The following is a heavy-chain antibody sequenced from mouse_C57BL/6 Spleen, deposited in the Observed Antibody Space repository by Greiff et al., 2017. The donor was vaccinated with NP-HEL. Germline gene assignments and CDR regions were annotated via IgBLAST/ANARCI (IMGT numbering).Heavy chain of an antibody. CDR3: ARDYYYGSAFAY. V-gene: IGHV1-52*01. J-gene: IGHJ3*01. D-gene: IGHD1-1*01. Sequence: QVQLKESGAELVRPGSSVKLSCKASGYTFTSYWMHWVKQRPIQGLEWIGNIDPSDSETHYNQKFKDKATLTVDKSSSTAYMQLSSLTSEDSAVYYCARDYYYGSAFAYWGQGTLVTVSA. CDR2: IDPSDSET. CDR1: GYTFTSYW.